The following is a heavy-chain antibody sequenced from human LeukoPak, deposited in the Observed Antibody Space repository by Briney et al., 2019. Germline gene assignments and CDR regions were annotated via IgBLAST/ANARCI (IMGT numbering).Heavy chain of an antibody. J-gene: IGHJ4*02. CDR3: AKGLQWELPFDY. CDR2: ISGSGSR. Sequence: PGGSLRLSCAASGFTFSSYAMSWVRQAPGKGLEWVSAISGSGSRYYADSVKGRFTISRDNSKDTLYLQMNSLNAEDTAVYYCAKGLQWELPFDYWGQGTLVTVSS. D-gene: IGHD1-26*01. CDR1: GFTFSSYA. V-gene: IGHV3-23*01.